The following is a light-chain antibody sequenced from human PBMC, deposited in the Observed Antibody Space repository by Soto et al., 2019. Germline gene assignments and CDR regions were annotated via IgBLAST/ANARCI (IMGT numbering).Light chain of an antibody. V-gene: IGLV1-40*01. CDR1: SSNIGAGYD. CDR3: QSYDSTLSARYV. CDR2: ANI. J-gene: IGLJ1*01. Sequence: QAVVTQPPSVSGAPGQRVTISCTGSSSNIGAGYDVHWYQQRPGTAPKLLISANINRPSGVPDRFSGSKSGTSASLAITGLQADDEGDYYCQSYDSTLSARYVFGTGIKLTVL.